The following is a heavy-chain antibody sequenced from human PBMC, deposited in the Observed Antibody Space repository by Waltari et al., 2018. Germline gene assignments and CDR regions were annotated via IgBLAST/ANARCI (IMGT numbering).Heavy chain of an antibody. CDR2: FDPEDGET. CDR3: ATVFIAVARRAFDY. V-gene: IGHV1-24*01. D-gene: IGHD6-19*01. CDR1: GYHLTELS. Sequence: QVQLVQSGAEVKKPGASVTVSCKVSGYHLTELSLHWVRHAPGKGLEWMGGFDPEDGETIYAQKFQGRVTMTEDTSTDTAYMELSSLRSEDTAVYYCATVFIAVARRAFDYWGQGTLVTVSS. J-gene: IGHJ4*02.